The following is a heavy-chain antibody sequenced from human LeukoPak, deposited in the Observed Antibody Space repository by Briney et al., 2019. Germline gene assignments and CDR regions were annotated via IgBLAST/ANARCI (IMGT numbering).Heavy chain of an antibody. V-gene: IGHV1-18*01. J-gene: IGHJ4*02. CDR3: ARGSYGDY. D-gene: IGHD1-26*01. Sequence: ASVKVSCKASGYTFNNYGISWVRQAPGQGLEWMGRISAYNGNTNYAQKVQGRVTMTTDTSTNTAYMELRSLRSDDTAVYYCARGSYGDYWGQGTLVTVSS. CDR1: GYTFNNYG. CDR2: ISAYNGNT.